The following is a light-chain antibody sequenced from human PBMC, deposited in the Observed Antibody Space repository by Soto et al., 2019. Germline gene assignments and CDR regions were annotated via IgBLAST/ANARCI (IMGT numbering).Light chain of an antibody. CDR2: DAS. CDR3: QQRSNWPPIT. Sequence: EIVLTQSPATLSLSPGERATLSCRASQSVSSYLAWYQQKPGQAPRLLIYDASNRATGIPARFSGSGSGTDFIFTISSLEPEDFAVYYCQQRSNWPPITFGQGTRLE. V-gene: IGKV3-11*01. CDR1: QSVSSY. J-gene: IGKJ5*01.